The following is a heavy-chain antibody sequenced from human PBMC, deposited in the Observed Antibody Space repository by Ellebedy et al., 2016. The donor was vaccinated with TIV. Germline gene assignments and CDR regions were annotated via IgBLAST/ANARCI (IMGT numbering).Heavy chain of an antibody. CDR3: IRVSEPSSDRPTDY. Sequence: GGSLRLSCAASRFTVTNAWMSWVRQPPGKGLEWVGRIDSNTDGGTTDYAAPVKGRFTISRDDSKNTLYLQMNSLKTEDTAVYYCIRVSEPSSDRPTDYWGQGTLVTVSS. V-gene: IGHV3-15*04. CDR2: IDSNTDGGTT. J-gene: IGHJ4*02. D-gene: IGHD1-14*01. CDR1: RFTVTNAW.